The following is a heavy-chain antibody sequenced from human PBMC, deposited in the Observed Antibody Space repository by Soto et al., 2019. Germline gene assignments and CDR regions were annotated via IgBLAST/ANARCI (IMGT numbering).Heavy chain of an antibody. CDR2: ISSSSSYI. D-gene: IGHD1-1*01. J-gene: IGHJ6*02. CDR1: GFTFSSYS. Sequence: GGSLRLSCAASGFTFSSYSMNWVRQAPGKGLEWVSSISSSSSYIYYADSVKGRFTISRDNAKNSLYLQMNSLRAEDTAVYYCASDKGGVENDDYYYYGMDVWGQGTTVTVSS. V-gene: IGHV3-21*01. CDR3: ASDKGGVENDDYYYYGMDV.